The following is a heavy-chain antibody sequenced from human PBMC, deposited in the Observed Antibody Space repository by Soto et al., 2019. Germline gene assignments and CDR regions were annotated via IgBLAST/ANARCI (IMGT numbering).Heavy chain of an antibody. Sequence: SVKVSFKASGGTFSSYAISWVRQAPGQGLEWMGGIIPIFGTANYAQKFQGRVTITADKSTSTAYMELSSLRSEDTAVYYGARDTFYSSGWYARYAYWGQGTLDTVSS. CDR1: GGTFSSYA. CDR3: ARDTFYSSGWYARYAY. D-gene: IGHD6-19*01. CDR2: IIPIFGTA. V-gene: IGHV1-69*06. J-gene: IGHJ4*02.